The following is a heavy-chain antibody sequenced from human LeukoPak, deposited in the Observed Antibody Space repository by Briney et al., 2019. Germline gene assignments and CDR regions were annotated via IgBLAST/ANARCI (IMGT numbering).Heavy chain of an antibody. D-gene: IGHD2-2*01. Sequence: GGSLRLSCAASGFTFSSYGMHWVRQAPGKGLEWVAVIWYDGSNKYYADSVKGRFTISRDNSKNTLYLQMNSLRAEDTAVYYCAIGCWSSSNCPVDYWGQGTLVTVSS. CDR3: AIGCWSSSNCPVDY. CDR1: GFTFSSYG. CDR2: IWYDGSNK. V-gene: IGHV3-30*02. J-gene: IGHJ4*02.